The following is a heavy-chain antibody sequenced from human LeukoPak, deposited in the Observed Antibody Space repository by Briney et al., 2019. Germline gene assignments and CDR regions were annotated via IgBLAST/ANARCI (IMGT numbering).Heavy chain of an antibody. CDR2: VYYGRTT. Sequence: SETLSLTCTVSAGSFISSSHHWGWIRQSPGKGLEWIGSVYYGRTTYYNPSLDGRVTVSLDTSANQFSLQLSSVTAADTAVYYCVRHDGRGSATMGAFDSWGQGSLVTVSS. V-gene: IGHV4-39*01. D-gene: IGHD5-12*01. CDR3: VRHDGRGSATMGAFDS. J-gene: IGHJ5*01. CDR1: AGSFISSSHH.